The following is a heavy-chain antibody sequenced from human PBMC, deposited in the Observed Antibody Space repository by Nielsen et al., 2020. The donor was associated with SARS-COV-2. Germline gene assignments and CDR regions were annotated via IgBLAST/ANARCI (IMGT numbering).Heavy chain of an antibody. V-gene: IGHV1-2*02. CDR3: ARDFAAAGTKVGY. CDR1: GYTFTGYY. CDR2: INPNSGGT. D-gene: IGHD6-13*01. Sequence: ASVKVSCKASGYTFTGYYMHWVRQAPRQGLEWMGWINPNSGGTNYAQKFQGRVTMTRDTSISKAYMELSRLRSDDTAVCYCARDFAAAGTKVGYWGQGTLVTVSS. J-gene: IGHJ4*02.